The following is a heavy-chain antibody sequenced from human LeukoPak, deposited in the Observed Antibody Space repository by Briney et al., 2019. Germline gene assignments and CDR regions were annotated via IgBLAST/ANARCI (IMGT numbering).Heavy chain of an antibody. V-gene: IGHV1-8*01. CDR2: MNPNSGNT. CDR1: GYTFTSYD. Sequence: ASVKVSCKASGYTFTSYDINWVRQATGQGLEWMGWMNPNSGNTGYAQKFQGRVTMTRNTSISTAYMELSSLRSEDTAVYYCARVAKPRGQYQLPVWGQGIMVTVSS. D-gene: IGHD2-2*01. J-gene: IGHJ3*01. CDR3: ARVAKPRGQYQLPV.